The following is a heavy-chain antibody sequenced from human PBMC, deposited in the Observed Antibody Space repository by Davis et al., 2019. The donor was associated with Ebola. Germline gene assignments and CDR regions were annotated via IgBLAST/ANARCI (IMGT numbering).Heavy chain of an antibody. CDR3: ARGHIVATIYYYYGMDV. J-gene: IGHJ6*02. Sequence: GESLKISCAASGFTFSSYSMNWVRQAPGKGLEWVSSISSSSSYIYYADSVKGRFTISRDNAKNSLYLQMNSLRAEDTAVYYCARGHIVATIYYYYGMDVWGQGTTVTVSS. CDR2: ISSSSSYI. CDR1: GFTFSSYS. D-gene: IGHD5-12*01. V-gene: IGHV3-21*01.